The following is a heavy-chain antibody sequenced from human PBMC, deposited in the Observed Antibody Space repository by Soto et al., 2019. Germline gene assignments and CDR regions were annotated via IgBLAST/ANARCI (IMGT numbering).Heavy chain of an antibody. CDR2: IIPILGIA. J-gene: IGHJ4*02. V-gene: IGHV1-69*08. CDR3: ARDLGLDYGSGSGDY. D-gene: IGHD3-10*01. Sequence: QVQLVQSGAEVKKPGSSVKVSCKASGGTFSSYTISWVRQAPGQGLEWMGRIIPILGIANCAQKFQGRVTITADKSTSTAYMELSSLRSEDTAVYYCARDLGLDYGSGSGDYWGQGTLVTVSS. CDR1: GGTFSSYT.